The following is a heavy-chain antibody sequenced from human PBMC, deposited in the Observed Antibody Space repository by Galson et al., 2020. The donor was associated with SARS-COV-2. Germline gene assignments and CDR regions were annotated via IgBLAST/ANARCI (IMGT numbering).Heavy chain of an antibody. V-gene: IGHV3-33*01. CDR2: IRYDGSNK. D-gene: IGHD6-19*01. CDR1: GFTFSSYG. J-gene: IGHJ6*02. Sequence: GGSLRLSCAASGFTFSSYGMHWVRQAPGKGLEWVAVIRYDGSNKYYADSVKGRFTISRDNSKNTLYLQMNSLRAENTAVYYCARENQWPENCMDVWGQGTTVTVSS. CDR3: ARENQWPENCMDV.